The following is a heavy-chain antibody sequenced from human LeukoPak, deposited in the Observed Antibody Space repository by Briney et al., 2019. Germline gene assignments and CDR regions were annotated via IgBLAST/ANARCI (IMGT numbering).Heavy chain of an antibody. CDR2: IHTSGST. J-gene: IGHJ4*02. Sequence: SETLSLTCTVSGGSISNYHWSWIRQPAGKGLEWIGEIHTSGSTNYNPPLKSRVSMSIDTTEDQVSLTIRSVTAADTAFYYCARRDISSGWSFDYWGQGTLVTVSS. V-gene: IGHV4-4*07. CDR1: GGSISNYH. CDR3: ARRDISSGWSFDY. D-gene: IGHD6-19*01.